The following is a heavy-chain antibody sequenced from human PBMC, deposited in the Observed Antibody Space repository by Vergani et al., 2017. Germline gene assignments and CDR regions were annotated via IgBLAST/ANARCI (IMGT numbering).Heavy chain of an antibody. CDR3: AKANPRNSGYDYLYCYHAMDV. CDR1: GFTFNNYA. Sequence: EVQLLESGGDLVQPGGSLRLSCAASGFTFNNYAMNWVRQAPGKGLEWVSGISGSGGSTYYAGSVKGRFTISRDSSKNTLYLQMNSLSAGDTAVYYCAKANPRNSGYDYLYCYHAMDVWGQGTTVTVSS. D-gene: IGHD5-12*01. CDR2: ISGSGGST. J-gene: IGHJ6*02. V-gene: IGHV3-23*01.